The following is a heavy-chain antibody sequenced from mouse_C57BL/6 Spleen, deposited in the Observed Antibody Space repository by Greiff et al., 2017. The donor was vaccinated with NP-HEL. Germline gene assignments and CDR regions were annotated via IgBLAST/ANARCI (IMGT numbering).Heavy chain of an antibody. D-gene: IGHD5-1*01. Sequence: QVQLQQPGAELVKPGASVKLSCKASGYTFTSYWMHWVKQRPGQGLEWIGMIHPNSGSTNYNETFKSKATLTVDKSSSTAYMQLSSLTSEDSAVYYCARVVDLPDYYAMDDWGQGTSVTVSS. CDR1: GYTFTSYW. V-gene: IGHV1-64*01. J-gene: IGHJ4*01. CDR3: ARVVDLPDYYAMDD. CDR2: IHPNSGST.